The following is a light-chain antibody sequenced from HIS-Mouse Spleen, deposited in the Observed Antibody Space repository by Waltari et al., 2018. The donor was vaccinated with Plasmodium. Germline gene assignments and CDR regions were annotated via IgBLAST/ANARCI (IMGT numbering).Light chain of an antibody. V-gene: IGKV3-11*01. J-gene: IGKJ5*01. CDR1: QSVSSY. CDR2: DAS. Sequence: EIVLTQSPATLSLSPGERATLSCRASQSVSSYLAWYQQNPGQAPRLLIYDASNRATGIPARFSGSGSGTDITLTISSLEPEDFALYYCQQRSNWPPTFGQGTRLEIK. CDR3: QQRSNWPPT.